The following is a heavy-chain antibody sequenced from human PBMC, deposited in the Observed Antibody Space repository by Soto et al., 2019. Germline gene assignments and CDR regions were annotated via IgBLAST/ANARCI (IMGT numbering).Heavy chain of an antibody. CDR3: ARDHAGDIWFGELSGYYYGMDL. Sequence: ASVKVSCKASGGTFSSYAISWVRQAPGQGLEWMGGIIPIFGTANYAQKFQGRVTITADESTSTAYMELSSLRSEDAAVYYCARDHAGDIWFGELSGYYYGMDLWGQGTTVTVYS. CDR1: GGTFSSYA. D-gene: IGHD3-10*01. CDR2: IIPIFGTA. J-gene: IGHJ6*02. V-gene: IGHV1-69*13.